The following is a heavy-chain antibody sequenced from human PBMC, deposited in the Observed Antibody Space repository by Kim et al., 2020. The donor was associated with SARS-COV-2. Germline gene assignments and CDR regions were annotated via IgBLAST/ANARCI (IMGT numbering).Heavy chain of an antibody. Sequence: GGSLRLSCAASGFTFSNAWMSWVRQAPGKGLEWVGRIKSKTDGGTTDYAAPVKGRFTISRDDSKNTLYLQMNSLKTEDTAVYYCTTDRRGYCSGGSCYYYYYGMDVWDQGTTVTVSS. CDR1: GFTFSNAW. J-gene: IGHJ6*02. CDR2: IKSKTDGGTT. V-gene: IGHV3-15*01. D-gene: IGHD2-15*01. CDR3: TTDRRGYCSGGSCYYYYYGMDV.